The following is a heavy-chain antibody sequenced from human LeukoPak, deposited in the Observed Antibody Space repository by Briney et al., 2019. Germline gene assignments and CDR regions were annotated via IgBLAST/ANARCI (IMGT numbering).Heavy chain of an antibody. J-gene: IGHJ4*02. D-gene: IGHD3-10*01. Sequence: ASVKVSCKASGYTLSGDYIHWVREAARQGLEWMGWINPNSRVTNYAKKFQCSVTMTRDTSLTTAYMELIRLRSLDTAGYYCARASYGLGSYYAIGYWGQGTLVTVSS. CDR2: INPNSRVT. CDR1: GYTLSGDY. CDR3: ARASYGLGSYYAIGY. V-gene: IGHV1-2*04.